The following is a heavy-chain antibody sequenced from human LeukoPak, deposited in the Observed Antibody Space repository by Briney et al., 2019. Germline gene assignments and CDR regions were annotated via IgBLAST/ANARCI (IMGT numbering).Heavy chain of an antibody. Sequence: SETLSLTCSVSGDSVTSYYWSWIRQPPGKGLEWIGYVSSDATTNYTPSLRSRVIMSVDTAKNHISLSLTSLTAADTAIYYCARLDCTGDGCYNHWGQGTLVTVSS. V-gene: IGHV4-59*08. CDR2: VSSDATT. CDR1: GDSVTSYY. D-gene: IGHD2-8*02. J-gene: IGHJ4*02. CDR3: ARLDCTGDGCYNH.